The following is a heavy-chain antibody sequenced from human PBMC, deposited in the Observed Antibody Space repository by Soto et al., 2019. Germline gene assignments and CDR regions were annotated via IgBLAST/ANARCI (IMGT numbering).Heavy chain of an antibody. CDR1: GGSISSYY. CDR2: IYYSGST. V-gene: IGHV4-59*01. Sequence: SETLSLTCTVSGGSISSYYWSWIRQPPGKGLEWIGYIYYSGSTNYNPSLKSRVTISVDTSKNQFSLKLSSVTAADTAVYYCARRSNFDYWGQGTLVTVSS. CDR3: ARRSNFDY. J-gene: IGHJ4*02.